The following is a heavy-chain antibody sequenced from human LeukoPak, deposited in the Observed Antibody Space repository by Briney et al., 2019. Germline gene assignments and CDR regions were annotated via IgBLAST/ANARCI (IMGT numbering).Heavy chain of an antibody. J-gene: IGHJ5*02. D-gene: IGHD3-9*01. CDR2: IYYSGST. CDR1: GGSISSYY. V-gene: IGHV4-59*01. Sequence: SETLSLTCTVSGGSISSYYWSWIRQPPGKGLEWIGYIYYSGSTNYNPSLKSRVTISVDTSKNQFSLKLSSVTAADTAVYYCARDKRGYAILTGYYSQGWFDPWGQGTLVTVSS. CDR3: ARDKRGYAILTGYYSQGWFDP.